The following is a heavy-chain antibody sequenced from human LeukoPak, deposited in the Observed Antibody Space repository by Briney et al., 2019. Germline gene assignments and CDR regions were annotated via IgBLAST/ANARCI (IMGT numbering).Heavy chain of an antibody. J-gene: IGHJ5*02. CDR3: ARGGSGTYLYSTFDP. V-gene: IGHV1-18*04. CDR2: IGGSNDNT. CDR1: GYTFSTSG. D-gene: IGHD3-10*01. Sequence: ASVKVSCKASGYTFSTSGINWVRQAPGQGLEWMGWIGGSNDNTKYAQKFQERVTMTTDTSTTTAYMELRSLRSDDTAVYYCARGGSGTYLYSTFDPWGQGTLVTVSS.